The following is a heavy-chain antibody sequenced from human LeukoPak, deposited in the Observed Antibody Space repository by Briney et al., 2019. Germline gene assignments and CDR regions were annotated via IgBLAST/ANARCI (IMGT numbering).Heavy chain of an antibody. CDR1: GFTFSNAW. V-gene: IGHV3-15*01. J-gene: IGHJ3*02. CDR2: IKSKTDGGTT. Sequence: PGGSLRLSCAASGFTFSNAWMSWVRQAPGKGLEWVGRIKSKTDGGTTDYAAPVKGRFTISRDDSKNTLYLQMNSLKTEDTAVYYCTTVGTRRIQLWIGMGANAFDIWGQGTLVTVSS. CDR3: TTVGTRRIQLWIGMGANAFDI. D-gene: IGHD5-18*01.